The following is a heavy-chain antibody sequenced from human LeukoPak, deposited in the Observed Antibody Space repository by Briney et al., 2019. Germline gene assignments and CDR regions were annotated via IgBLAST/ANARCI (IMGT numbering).Heavy chain of an antibody. CDR3: ARAPYYYNRSGPQSRYFDL. CDR2: ISSSSSYI. V-gene: IGHV3-21*01. CDR1: GFTFSSYS. Sequence: PGGSLRLSCAASGFTFSSYSMNWVRQAPGEGLEWGSSISSSSSYIYYADSVKGRFTISRDNAKNSLYLQMNSLRAEDTAVYYCARAPYYYNRSGPQSRYFDLWGRGTLVTVSS. J-gene: IGHJ2*01. D-gene: IGHD3-22*01.